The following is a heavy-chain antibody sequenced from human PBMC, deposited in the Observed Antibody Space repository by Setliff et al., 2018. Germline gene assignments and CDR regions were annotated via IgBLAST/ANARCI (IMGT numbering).Heavy chain of an antibody. CDR1: GGSISSYY. CDR2: IYTSGST. V-gene: IGHV4-4*08. Sequence: SETLSLTCTVSGGSISSYYWSWIRQPPGKGLEWIGYIYTSGSTNYDPSLKSRVTISVDTSKNQFSLKLSSVTAADTAVYYCARDSGTIFGVVHDYWGQGTLVTVSS. CDR3: ARDSGTIFGVVHDY. J-gene: IGHJ4*02. D-gene: IGHD3-3*01.